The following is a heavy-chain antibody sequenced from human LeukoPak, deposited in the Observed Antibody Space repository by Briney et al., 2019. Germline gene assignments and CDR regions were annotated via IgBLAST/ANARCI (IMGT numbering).Heavy chain of an antibody. V-gene: IGHV1-2*02. CDR1: GYTFTGYC. D-gene: IGHD6-13*01. CDR2: INPSSGGT. Sequence: ASVKVSCKASGYTFTGYCMHWVRQAPGQGLEWMGWINPSSGGTNYAQKFQGRVTMTRDTSISTAYMELSRLRSDDTAVYYCARVYSSSWYQGAFDIWGQGTMVTVSS. CDR3: ARVYSSSWYQGAFDI. J-gene: IGHJ3*02.